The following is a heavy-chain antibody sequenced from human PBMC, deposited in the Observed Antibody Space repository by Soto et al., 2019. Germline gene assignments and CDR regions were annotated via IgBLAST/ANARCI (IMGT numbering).Heavy chain of an antibody. D-gene: IGHD2-8*01. Sequence: QVQLQQWGAGLLKPSETLSLTCAVYGGSFSGYYWSWIRQPPGKGVEWIGEISHSGSTNYNPSLKSRDTISVDTSKNQFYLKLSSVTAADTAVYYCERGKYCTNGVCYLRNYYYYYGMDVWGQGTTVTVSS. CDR3: ERGKYCTNGVCYLRNYYYYYGMDV. CDR2: ISHSGST. CDR1: GGSFSGYY. V-gene: IGHV4-34*01. J-gene: IGHJ6*02.